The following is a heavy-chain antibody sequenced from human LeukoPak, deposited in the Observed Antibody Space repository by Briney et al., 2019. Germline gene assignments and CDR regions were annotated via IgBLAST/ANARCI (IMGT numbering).Heavy chain of an antibody. D-gene: IGHD2-15*01. Sequence: PSETLSLTCAVYGGSFSGYYWSWIRQPPGKGLEWIGEINHSGSTNYNPSLKSRVTISVDTSKNQLSLKLSSVTAADTAVYYCARGEKYCSGGSCYSYFDYWGQGTLVTVSS. CDR3: ARGEKYCSGGSCYSYFDY. CDR1: GGSFSGYY. J-gene: IGHJ4*02. CDR2: INHSGST. V-gene: IGHV4-34*01.